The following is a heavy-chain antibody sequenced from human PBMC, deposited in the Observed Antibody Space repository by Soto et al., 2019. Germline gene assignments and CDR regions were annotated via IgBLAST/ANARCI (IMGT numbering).Heavy chain of an antibody. CDR3: VIGGITQSIVGAEAGGRWWFDP. D-gene: IGHD1-26*01. V-gene: IGHV5-51*01. CDR2: IYPGDSDT. Sequence: GESLKISCKGSGYSFTSYWIGWVRQMPGKGLEWMGIIYPGDSDTRYSPSFQGQVTISADKSISTAYLQWSSLKASDTAMYYCVIGGITQSIVGAEAGGRWWFDPWGQGTLVTSPQ. J-gene: IGHJ5*02. CDR1: GYSFTSYW.